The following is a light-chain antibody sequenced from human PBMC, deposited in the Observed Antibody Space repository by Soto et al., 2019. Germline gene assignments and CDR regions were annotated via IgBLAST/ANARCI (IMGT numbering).Light chain of an antibody. CDR1: QSVSSSY. V-gene: IGKV3-20*01. J-gene: IGKJ1*01. Sequence: EIVMTQSPATVSVSPWERATLSCRASQSVSSSYLAWYQQKPGQAPRLLIYGASSRATGIPDRFSGSGSGTDFTLTISRLEPEDFAVYYCQQYGSSPRKTFGQGTKVDIK. CDR3: QQYGSSPRKT. CDR2: GAS.